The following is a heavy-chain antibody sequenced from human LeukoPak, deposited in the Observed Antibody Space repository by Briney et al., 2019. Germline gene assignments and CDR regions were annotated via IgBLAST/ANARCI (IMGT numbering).Heavy chain of an antibody. CDR1: GYTFSSYW. V-gene: IGHV3-74*01. CDR3: VRDKGYAFDF. J-gene: IGHJ3*01. Sequence: GGSLRLSCAASGYTFSSYWMHWIRQAPGKGLVWVSRIDTDGSITSYADSVKGRFTISRDNAKNTLYLQMNSLRAEDTAVYYCVRDKGYAFDFWGQGTMVTVSS. CDR2: IDTDGSIT.